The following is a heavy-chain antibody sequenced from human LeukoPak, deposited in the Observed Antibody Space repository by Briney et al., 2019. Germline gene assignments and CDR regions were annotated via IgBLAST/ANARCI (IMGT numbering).Heavy chain of an antibody. V-gene: IGHV4-59*08. CDR2: IYYSGST. CDR3: ARHRAYSSSSPFDY. D-gene: IGHD6-6*01. J-gene: IGHJ4*02. CDR1: GGYISSYY. Sequence: KTSETLALTCTVSGGYISSYYWSWIRQPPGKGLEWIGYIYYSGSTNYNPSLKSRVTISVDTSKNQFSLRLSSVTAADTAVYYCARHRAYSSSSPFDYWGQGTLVTVSS.